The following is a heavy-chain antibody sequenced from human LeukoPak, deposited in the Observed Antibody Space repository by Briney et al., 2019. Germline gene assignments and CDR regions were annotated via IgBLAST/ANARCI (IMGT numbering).Heavy chain of an antibody. J-gene: IGHJ6*02. CDR2: ISWDSRNI. D-gene: IGHD6-19*01. CDR3: ARGNRDSSGFYFYYGMDV. V-gene: IGHV3-9*01. Sequence: GGSLRLSCAASGFTFDDYAMFWVRQAPGKGLEWVSGISWDSRNIGYAASVKGRFTTSRDNGKNSLYLQMNSLRPDDTALYYCARGNRDSSGFYFYYGMDVWGPGSTVTVSS. CDR1: GFTFDDYA.